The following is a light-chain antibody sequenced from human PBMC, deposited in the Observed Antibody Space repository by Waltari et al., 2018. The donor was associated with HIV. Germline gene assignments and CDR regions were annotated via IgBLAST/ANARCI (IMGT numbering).Light chain of an antibody. CDR3: HQYYTTPWA. J-gene: IGKJ1*01. CDR1: QSVLYNSKRKNY. Sequence: DIVLTQSPDYLAVSLGERATVNCKASQSVLYNSKRKNYLAWYQHIPGQPPKLLIYWASTRESGVPDRFSGSASGTDFTLTICGLQAEDVAVYYCHQYYTTPWAFGQGTKVEIK. V-gene: IGKV4-1*01. CDR2: WAS.